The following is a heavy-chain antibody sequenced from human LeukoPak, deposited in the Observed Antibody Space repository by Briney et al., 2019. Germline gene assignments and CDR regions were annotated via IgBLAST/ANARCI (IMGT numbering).Heavy chain of an antibody. Sequence: SETLSLTCTVSGVSISSYYWSWIRQPPGKGLEWIGYIYYSGSTNYNPSLKSRVTISVDTSKNQFSLKLSSVTAADTAVYYCARQSGISSFYYYYGMDVWGQGTTVTVSS. D-gene: IGHD6-13*01. CDR2: IYYSGST. J-gene: IGHJ6*02. CDR3: ARQSGISSFYYYYGMDV. V-gene: IGHV4-59*08. CDR1: GVSISSYY.